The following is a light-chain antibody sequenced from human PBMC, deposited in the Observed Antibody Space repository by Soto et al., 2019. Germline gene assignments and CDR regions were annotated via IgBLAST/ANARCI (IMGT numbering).Light chain of an antibody. CDR2: GAS. Sequence: EILMTQSPATLSVSPGERATLSCRASQSVSSNLAWYQQKPGQAPRLLIYGASTRATGIPARFSGSGSGTEFTLTISSLQSEDFEVYYCQQYNNWPPVLTFGGGTKVDIK. CDR1: QSVSSN. V-gene: IGKV3-15*01. J-gene: IGKJ4*01. CDR3: QQYNNWPPVLT.